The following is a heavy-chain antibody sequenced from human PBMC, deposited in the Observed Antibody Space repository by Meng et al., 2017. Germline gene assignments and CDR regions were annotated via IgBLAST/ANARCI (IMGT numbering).Heavy chain of an antibody. CDR2: IYHSGST. CDR3: ARGTVLLWFGELLHRNWFDP. CDR1: GGSSSSSNW. Sequence: ESGPSLGRPSGNLRLPGGGSGGSSSSSNWGSWVRQPPGKGLEWIGEIYHSGSTNYNPSLKSRVTISVDKSKNQFSLKLSSVTAADTAVYYCARGTVLLWFGELLHRNWFDPWGQGTLVTVSS. D-gene: IGHD3-10*01. V-gene: IGHV4-4*02. J-gene: IGHJ5*02.